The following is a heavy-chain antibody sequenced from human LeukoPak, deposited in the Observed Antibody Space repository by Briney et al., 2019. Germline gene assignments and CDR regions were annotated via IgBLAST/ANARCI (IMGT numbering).Heavy chain of an antibody. CDR3: ARVSMVRGAPDYYFDY. CDR2: IYTSGST. CDR1: GGSINSGTYF. J-gene: IGHJ4*02. Sequence: SQTLSLTCTVSGGSINSGTYFWSWIRQPAEKGLEWVGHIYTSGSTDYNPSLKSRVTMSVDTSKNQFSLKLSSVTAADTAVYYCARVSMVRGAPDYYFDYWGQGTLVTVSS. V-gene: IGHV4-61*09. D-gene: IGHD3-10*01.